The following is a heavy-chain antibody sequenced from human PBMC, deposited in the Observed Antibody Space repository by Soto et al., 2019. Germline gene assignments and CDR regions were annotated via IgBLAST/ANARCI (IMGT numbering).Heavy chain of an antibody. V-gene: IGHV4-4*01. J-gene: IGHJ5*02. CDR1: GGTVASSHW. Sequence: LSLTCGVSGGTVASSHWWSWVRQSPGRGLEWIGNVYHTGDANFNPSLQSRVTFSVDKSNNQFSLRLTSVTAADTAVYFCAREIVTAGGNNYFDPWGPGTLVTVSS. CDR3: AREIVTAGGNNYFDP. CDR2: VYHTGDA. D-gene: IGHD2-21*02.